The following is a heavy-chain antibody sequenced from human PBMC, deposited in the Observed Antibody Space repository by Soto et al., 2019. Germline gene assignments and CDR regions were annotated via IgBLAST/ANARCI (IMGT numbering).Heavy chain of an antibody. CDR3: ARTDSRGAWAAWF. J-gene: IGHJ4*02. D-gene: IGHD6-13*01. V-gene: IGHV4-61*03. CDR2: IRYSGTT. CDR1: GASVNSASYD. Sequence: KTSETLSLTCTVSGASVNSASYDWTWIRQPPGKGLGYIGYIRYSGTTDYNPSLKSRVTISLDTSKNHFSLKLTSVTSADTAVYYCARTDSRGAWAAWFWGQGTLVTVS.